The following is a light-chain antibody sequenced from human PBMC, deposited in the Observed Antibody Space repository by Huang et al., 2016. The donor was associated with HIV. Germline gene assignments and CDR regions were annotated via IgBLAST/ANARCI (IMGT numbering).Light chain of an antibody. CDR2: WAS. V-gene: IGKV4-1*01. CDR1: QSVFYSSNNNNY. Sequence: IVVTQSPDSLAVSLGERAAINCKSSQSVFYSSNNNNYLAWYQQKTGQSPALLIYWASTRGPGVPDRFNGSGSGTDFTLTISSLQAEDVALYYCHQYFRTPLTFGGGTRVDIK. CDR3: HQYFRTPLT. J-gene: IGKJ4*01.